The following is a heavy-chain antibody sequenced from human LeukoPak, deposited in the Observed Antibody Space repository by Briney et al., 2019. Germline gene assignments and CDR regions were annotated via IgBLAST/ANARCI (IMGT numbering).Heavy chain of an antibody. CDR1: GYSFPSYW. Sequence: GESLKISCKGSGYSFPSYWIGWVRQMPGKGLEWLGIIYPGDSTTRYSPFFQGQVTMSSDKSINTAYLQWSSLKASDTATYYCARLLTTLTRSIWGRFDHWGQGMLVTVSS. V-gene: IGHV5-51*01. D-gene: IGHD4-11*01. CDR2: IYPGDSTT. CDR3: ARLLTTLTRSIWGRFDH. J-gene: IGHJ5*02.